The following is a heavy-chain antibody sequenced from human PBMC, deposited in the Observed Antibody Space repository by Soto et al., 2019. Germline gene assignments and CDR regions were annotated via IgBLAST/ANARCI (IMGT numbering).Heavy chain of an antibody. CDR1: GYTFITYG. J-gene: IGHJ4*02. CDR3: ARGPTDYYDNSANYFLDY. D-gene: IGHD3-22*01. CDR2: ISTYNGNT. Sequence: GASVKVSCKASGYTFITYGVSWVRQAPGQGLDWLGWISTYNGNTRYAERLQGRVTMTTDTTTNTAYMELRNLRSDDTAVYYCARGPTDYYDNSANYFLDYWGQGTLVTVFS. V-gene: IGHV1-18*01.